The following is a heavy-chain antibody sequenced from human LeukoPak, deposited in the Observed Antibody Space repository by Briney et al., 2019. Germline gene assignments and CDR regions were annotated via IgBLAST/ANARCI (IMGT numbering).Heavy chain of an antibody. CDR1: RGTFSNYA. CDR2: IIPIFGTA. J-gene: IGHJ4*02. Sequence: PGASVKVSCKASRGTFSNYAISWVRQAPGQGLEWMGGIIPIFGTANYAQKFQGRVTITADESTSTAYMELSSLRSEDTAVYYCARDSGGWDYYDSSAPLLTFDYWGQGTLVTVSS. D-gene: IGHD3-22*01. V-gene: IGHV1-69*13. CDR3: ARDSGGWDYYDSSAPLLTFDY.